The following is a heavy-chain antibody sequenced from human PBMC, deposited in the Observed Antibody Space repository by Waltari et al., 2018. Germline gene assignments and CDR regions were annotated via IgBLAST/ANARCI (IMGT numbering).Heavy chain of an antibody. D-gene: IGHD1-26*01. Sequence: QVQLQESGPGLVKPSETLSLTCAVSGYSISSGYYWGWTRQPPGKGLEWIGSIYHSGSTYYNPSLKSRVTISVDTSKNQFSLKLSSVTAADTAVYYCARDWGIVGATTGYWGQGTLVTVSS. J-gene: IGHJ4*02. CDR2: IYHSGST. CDR3: ARDWGIVGATTGY. CDR1: GYSISSGYY. V-gene: IGHV4-38-2*02.